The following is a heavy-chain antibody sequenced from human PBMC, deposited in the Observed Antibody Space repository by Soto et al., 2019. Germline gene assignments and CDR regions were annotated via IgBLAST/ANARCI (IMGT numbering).Heavy chain of an antibody. CDR2: IIPMFAAT. CDR1: GGSFSDFA. V-gene: IGHV1-69*01. CDR3: ARGGIVAVPAALSAYHVYTNSRFDS. D-gene: IGHD2-15*01. Sequence: QVQLAQSGAEVRKPGSSVKVSCRASGGSFSDFAFSWVRQAPGQGLEWMGGIIPMFAATKYAQSFQDRVTITADASTKTVYLALSSLTSDDSAVYYCARGGIVAVPAALSAYHVYTNSRFDSWGQGPLVSVSS. J-gene: IGHJ4*02.